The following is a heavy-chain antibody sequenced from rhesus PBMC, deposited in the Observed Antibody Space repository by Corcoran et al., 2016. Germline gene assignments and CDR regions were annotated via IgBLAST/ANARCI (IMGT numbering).Heavy chain of an antibody. CDR2: IYGSGSST. CDR3: ARSWGQRVLVPDY. J-gene: IGHJ4*01. V-gene: IGHV4-169*01. CDR1: GGSISSSY. Sequence: QLQLQESGPGLVKPSETLSVTCAVSGGSISSSYWSWIRQAPGKGLEWIGYIYGSGSSTNYNPSLKSRVTLSVDTSKNQLSLKLSYVTTADTAVYYCARSWGQRVLVPDYWGQGVLVTVSS. D-gene: IGHD2-2*01.